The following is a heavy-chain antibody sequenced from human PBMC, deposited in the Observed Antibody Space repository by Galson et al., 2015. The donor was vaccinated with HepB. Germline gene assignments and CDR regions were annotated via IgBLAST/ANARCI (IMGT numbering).Heavy chain of an antibody. CDR3: ARDRYGDYVQDY. D-gene: IGHD4-17*01. V-gene: IGHV3-48*02. CDR2: ISSSGSTI. CDR1: GFTFSSHS. J-gene: IGHJ4*02. Sequence: SLRLSCAASGFTFSSHSMNWVRQVPGKGLEWISYISSSGSTIYYADSVKGRFTISRDNARNSLYLQMNTLRNEDTAVYYCARDRYGDYVQDYWGQGTLVTVSS.